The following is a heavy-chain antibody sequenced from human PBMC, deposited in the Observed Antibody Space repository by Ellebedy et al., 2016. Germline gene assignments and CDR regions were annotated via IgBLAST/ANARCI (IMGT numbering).Heavy chain of an antibody. CDR2: IYYSGGT. J-gene: IGHJ5*02. V-gene: IGHV4-61*08. D-gene: IGHD3-22*01. CDR1: GGSLINYGAY. CDR3: ARGLYFDSSGYYYWFDP. Sequence: SETLSLTXTVSGGSLINYGAYWSWIRQPPGRGLEWIGYIYYSGGTKFNPSLKSRVTMSVDTSKNQFSLNLNSVTAADTAVYYCARGLYFDSSGYYYWFDPWGRGTLVTVSS.